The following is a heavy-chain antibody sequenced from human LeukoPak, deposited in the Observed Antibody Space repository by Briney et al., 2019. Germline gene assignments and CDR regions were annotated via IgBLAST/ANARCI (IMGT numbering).Heavy chain of an antibody. Sequence: GGSLRLSCVASGFTFSTYNMNWVRQAPGKGLEWISYINADSSTIQYADSVRGRFTTSRDNAKNSLYLQMNSLRAEDTAVYYCVRDNSRGQSLGVIYWGQGSLVTVSS. CDR2: INADSSTI. D-gene: IGHD3-22*01. V-gene: IGHV3-48*01. CDR1: GFTFSTYN. J-gene: IGHJ4*02. CDR3: VRDNSRGQSLGVIY.